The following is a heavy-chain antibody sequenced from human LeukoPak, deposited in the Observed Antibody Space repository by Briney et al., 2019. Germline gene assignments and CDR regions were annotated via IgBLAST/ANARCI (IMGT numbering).Heavy chain of an antibody. D-gene: IGHD3-10*01. Sequence: SETLSLTCAVYGGSFSGYYWSWVRQPPGKGLEWIGEINHSGSTNYNPSLKSRVTISVDTSKNQFSLKLSSVTAADTAVYYCARDVGFGELLPYYFDYWGQGTLVTVSS. CDR3: ARDVGFGELLPYYFDY. V-gene: IGHV4-34*01. CDR2: INHSGST. J-gene: IGHJ4*02. CDR1: GGSFSGYY.